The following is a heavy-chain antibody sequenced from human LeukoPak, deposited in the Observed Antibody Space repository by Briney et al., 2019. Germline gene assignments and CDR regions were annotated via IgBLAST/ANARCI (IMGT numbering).Heavy chain of an antibody. J-gene: IGHJ6*02. CDR1: GGSISSGGYY. CDR2: IYYSGST. D-gene: IGHD3-10*01. V-gene: IGHV4-31*03. Sequence: SETLSLTCTVSGGSISSGGYYWRWIRQHPGKGLEWIGYIYYSGSTYYNPSLKSRVTISVDTSKNQFSLKLSSVTAADTAVYYCARDCQMVRGASNYYYGMDVGGQGTTVTVSS. CDR3: ARDCQMVRGASNYYYGMDV.